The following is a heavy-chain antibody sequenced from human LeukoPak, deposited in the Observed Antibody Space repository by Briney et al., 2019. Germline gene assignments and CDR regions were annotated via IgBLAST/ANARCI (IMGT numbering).Heavy chain of an antibody. Sequence: GGSLRLSCAASGFTFSSYAMSWVRQAPGKGLEWVSAISGSGASTYYADSVKGRFTISRDNSKNTLYLQVNSLRAEDTAIYYCAKMMFKGFCGGGTCYRYSPFDYWGQGTLATVSS. CDR1: GFTFSSYA. V-gene: IGHV3-23*01. J-gene: IGHJ4*02. CDR2: ISGSGAST. CDR3: AKMMFKGFCGGGTCYRYSPFDY. D-gene: IGHD2-15*01.